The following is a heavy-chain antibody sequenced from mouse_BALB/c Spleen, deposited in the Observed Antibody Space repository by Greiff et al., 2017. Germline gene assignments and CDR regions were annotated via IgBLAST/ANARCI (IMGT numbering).Heavy chain of an antibody. CDR3: ARGSSPYYYAMDY. Sequence: QVHVKQSGAELVRPGVSVKISCKGSGYTFTDYAMHWVKQSHAKSLEWIGVISTYYGDASYNQKFKGKATMTVDKSSSTAYMELARLTSEDSAIYYCARGSSPYYYAMDYWGQGTSVTVSS. CDR2: ISTYYGDA. V-gene: IGHV1S137*01. D-gene: IGHD1-1*01. CDR1: GYTFTDYA. J-gene: IGHJ4*01.